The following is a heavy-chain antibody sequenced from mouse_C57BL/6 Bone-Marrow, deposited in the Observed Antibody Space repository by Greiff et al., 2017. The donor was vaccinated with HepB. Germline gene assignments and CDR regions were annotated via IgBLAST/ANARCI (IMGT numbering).Heavy chain of an antibody. CDR2: ISDGGSYT. CDR1: GFTFSSYA. V-gene: IGHV5-4*01. J-gene: IGHJ2*01. D-gene: IGHD2-3*01. Sequence: DVQLQESGGGLVKPGGSLKLSCAASGFTFSSYAMSWVRQTPEKRLEWVATISDGGSYTYYPDNVKGRFTISRDNAKNNLYLQMSHLKSEDTAMYYCARDSRWLPYYFDYWGQGTTLTVSS. CDR3: ARDSRWLPYYFDY.